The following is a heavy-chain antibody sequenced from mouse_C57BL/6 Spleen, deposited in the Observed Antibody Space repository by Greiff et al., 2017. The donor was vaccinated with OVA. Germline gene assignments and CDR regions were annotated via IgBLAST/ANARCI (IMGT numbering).Heavy chain of an antibody. V-gene: IGHV2-2*01. CDR1: GFSLTSYG. CDR2: IWSGGST. J-gene: IGHJ3*01. Sequence: VQLKQSGPGLVQPSQSLSITCTVSGFSLTSYGVHWVRQSPGKGLEWLGVIWSGGSTDYNAAFISRLSISKDNSKSQVFFKMNSLQADDTAIYYCARSDYGGFAYWGQGTLVTVSA. D-gene: IGHD2-4*01. CDR3: ARSDYGGFAY.